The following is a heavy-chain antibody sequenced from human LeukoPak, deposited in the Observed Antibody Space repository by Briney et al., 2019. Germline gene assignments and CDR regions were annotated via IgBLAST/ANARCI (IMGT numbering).Heavy chain of an antibody. D-gene: IGHD5-18*01. J-gene: IGHJ6*02. CDR1: GFTFSSYA. CDR3: ARSLGYSYGIYYYYYGMDV. V-gene: IGHV3-23*01. CDR2: ISGSGGST. Sequence: PGGSLRLSCAASGFTFSSYAMSWVRQAPGKGLEWASAISGSGGSTYYADSVKGRFTISRDNSKNTLYLQMNSLRAEDTAVYYCARSLGYSYGIYYYYYGMDVWGQGTTVTVSS.